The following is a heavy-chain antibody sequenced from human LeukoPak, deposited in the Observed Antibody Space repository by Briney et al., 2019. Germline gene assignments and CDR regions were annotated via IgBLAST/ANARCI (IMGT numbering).Heavy chain of an antibody. J-gene: IGHJ4*02. CDR3: ARAPGDYYFDY. V-gene: IGHV3-30*01. CDR1: GFTFSGYA. Sequence: GGSLRLSCAASGFTFSGYAMHWVRQAPGKGLEWVAVISYDGSNKYYADSVKGRFTISRDNSKNTLYLQMNSLRAEDTAVYYCARAPGDYYFDYWGQGTLVTVSS. CDR2: ISYDGSNK. D-gene: IGHD4-17*01.